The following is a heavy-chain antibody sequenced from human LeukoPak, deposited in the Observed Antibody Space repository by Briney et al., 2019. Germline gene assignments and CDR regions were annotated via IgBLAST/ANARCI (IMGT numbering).Heavy chain of an antibody. Sequence: SVKLSCNASAGTFSSYANSWVRHAPGQGLEWMGGIIPIFGTANYAQKFQGRVTITADKSTSTAYMELSSLRSEDTAVYYCARATNTMASAEYFQHWGQGTLVTVSS. CDR2: IIPIFGTA. CDR3: ARATNTMASAEYFQH. J-gene: IGHJ1*01. CDR1: AGTFSSYA. D-gene: IGHD3-10*01. V-gene: IGHV1-69*06.